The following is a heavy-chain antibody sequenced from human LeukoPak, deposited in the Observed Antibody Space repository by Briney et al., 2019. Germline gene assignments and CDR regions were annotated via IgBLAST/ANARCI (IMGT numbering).Heavy chain of an antibody. V-gene: IGHV4-39*01. D-gene: IGHD6-19*01. CDR1: GGSISSSSYY. Sequence: SETLSLTCTVSGGSISSSSYYWGWIRQPPGKGLEWIGSIYYSGSTYYNPSLKSRVTISVDTSKNQFSLKLSSVTAADTAVYYCARAMAGRDAFDIWGQGTTVTVSS. CDR3: ARAMAGRDAFDI. CDR2: IYYSGST. J-gene: IGHJ3*02.